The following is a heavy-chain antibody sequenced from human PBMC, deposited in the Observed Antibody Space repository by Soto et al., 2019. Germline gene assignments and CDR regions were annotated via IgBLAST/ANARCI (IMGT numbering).Heavy chain of an antibody. CDR1: GLTFGSYG. D-gene: IGHD3-10*02. Sequence: QVQLVESGGGVVQPGRSLRLSCAASGLTFGSYGMHWVRQAPGKGLVWVAFISYDGSSKYYVDSVKGRFTISRDNSKNTLYLHMNSLRAEDTAVYYCAKDSGTTDNYVPLSIAYWGQGTLVTVSS. CDR3: AKDSGTTDNYVPLSIAY. V-gene: IGHV3-30*18. J-gene: IGHJ4*02. CDR2: ISYDGSSK.